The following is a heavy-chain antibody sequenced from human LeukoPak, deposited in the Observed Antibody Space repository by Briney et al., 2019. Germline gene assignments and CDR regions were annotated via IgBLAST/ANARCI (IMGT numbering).Heavy chain of an antibody. CDR2: IRDSGEA. J-gene: IGHJ5*02. D-gene: IGHD3/OR15-3a*01. CDR3: ARDRAANQDWVEFDP. CDR1: GFTFSDYY. Sequence: GGSLRLSCAASGFTFSDYYMSWVRQAPGKGLEWVGLIRDSGEAFYADFARGRFAISRDESENTLYLQMNSLRVEDTAVYFCARDRAANQDWVEFDPWGQGTPVIVSS. V-gene: IGHV3-66*03.